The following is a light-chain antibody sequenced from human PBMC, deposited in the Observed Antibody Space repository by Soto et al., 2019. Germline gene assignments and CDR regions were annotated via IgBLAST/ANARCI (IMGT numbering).Light chain of an antibody. CDR1: QTISSNY. J-gene: IGKJ1*01. CDR2: GAS. CDR3: QQYGSSPWT. V-gene: IGKV3-20*01. Sequence: ETVLTQSPGTLSLSPGERATLSCRARQTISSNYLAWYRQTPGQAPRLLIYGASNRATGIADRFSGSGSGTDFTLIISRLEPEDFALYYCQQYGSSPWTFGQGTKVEIK.